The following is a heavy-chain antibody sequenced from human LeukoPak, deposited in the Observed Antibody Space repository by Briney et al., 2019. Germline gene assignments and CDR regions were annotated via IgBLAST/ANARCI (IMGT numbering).Heavy chain of an antibody. J-gene: IGHJ4*02. CDR2: INPNSGGT. D-gene: IGHD3-22*01. CDR1: GYTFTGYY. Sequence: ASVKVSCKASGYTFTGYYMHWVRQAPGQGLEWMGWINPNSGGTNYAQKFQGRVTMTRDTSISTAYMELSRLRSDDTAVYYCAIDYDSSGYYFDYWGQGTLVTVSS. CDR3: AIDYDSSGYYFDY. V-gene: IGHV1-2*02.